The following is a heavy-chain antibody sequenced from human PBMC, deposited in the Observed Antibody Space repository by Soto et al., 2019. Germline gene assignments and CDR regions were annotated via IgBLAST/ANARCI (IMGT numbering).Heavy chain of an antibody. Sequence: QITLKESGPTLVKPTQTLTLTCTFSRFSLSTSGVGVGWIRQPPGKALEWLALIYWGVDKRYSPSLKSRLTITKDTSKNQVVLTLTNMYPVDTAPYYCAHRRAYCSGGSCYSIWFDPWGQGTLVTVSS. J-gene: IGHJ5*02. V-gene: IGHV2-5*02. CDR2: IYWGVDK. D-gene: IGHD2-15*01. CDR1: RFSLSTSGVG. CDR3: AHRRAYCSGGSCYSIWFDP.